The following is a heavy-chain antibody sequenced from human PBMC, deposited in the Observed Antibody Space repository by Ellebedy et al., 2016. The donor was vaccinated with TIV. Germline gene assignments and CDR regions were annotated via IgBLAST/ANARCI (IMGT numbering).Heavy chain of an antibody. Sequence: GESLKISCAAAGFTFSSYVMHWVRQAPGKGLEWVAVISYDGSNKYYADSVKGRFTISRDNSKNSLYLQMNSLGAEDTAVYYCARVSVTGMVIHYYGMDVWGQGTTVTVSS. CDR2: ISYDGSNK. J-gene: IGHJ6*02. CDR3: ARVSVTGMVIHYYGMDV. D-gene: IGHD5-18*01. CDR1: GFTFSSYV. V-gene: IGHV3-30*14.